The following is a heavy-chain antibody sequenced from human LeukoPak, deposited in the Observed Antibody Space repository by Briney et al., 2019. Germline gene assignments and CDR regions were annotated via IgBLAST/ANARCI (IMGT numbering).Heavy chain of an antibody. D-gene: IGHD6-19*01. CDR1: GGSISSYY. CDR2: IYYSGST. CDR3: ARDSSGCYEGFDY. Sequence: SETLSLTCTVSGGSISSYYWSWIRQPPGKGLEWIGYIYYSGSTNYNPSLKSRVTISVDTSKNQFSLKLSSVTAADTAVYYCARDSSGCYEGFDYWGQGTLVTVSS. J-gene: IGHJ4*02. V-gene: IGHV4-59*01.